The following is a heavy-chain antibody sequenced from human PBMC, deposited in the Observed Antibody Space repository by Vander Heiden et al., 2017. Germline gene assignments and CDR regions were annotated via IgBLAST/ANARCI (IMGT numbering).Heavy chain of an antibody. V-gene: IGHV3-33*01. J-gene: IGHJ6*02. CDR2: IWYDGSKK. CDR3: VIDGRSYGMDV. Sequence: QVQLVESGGGVVQPGRSLRLSCAASGFTFSRYGMHWVRQAPGKGLEWVSVIWYDGSKKYEADSVKGRFTISRDNSKNTLYMQMNRMRAEDTAVYYGVIDGRSYGMDVWGQGTTVTVSS. CDR1: GFTFSRYG.